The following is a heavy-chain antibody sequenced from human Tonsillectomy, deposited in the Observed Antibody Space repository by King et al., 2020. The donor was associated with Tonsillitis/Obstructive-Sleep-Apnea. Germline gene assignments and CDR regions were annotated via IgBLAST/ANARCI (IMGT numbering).Heavy chain of an antibody. Sequence: VQLQQWGAGLLKPSEPLSLTCAVYGGSFSGYYWSWIRQPPGKGLEWIGEINHSGNTNHNPSLKSRVTISVDTSKNLFSLKLTSVTAADTAVYYCARVGIPVAGFDYWGQGALVTVSS. CDR3: ARVGIPVAGFDY. CDR1: GGSFSGYY. D-gene: IGHD6-19*01. J-gene: IGHJ4*02. V-gene: IGHV4-34*01. CDR2: INHSGNT.